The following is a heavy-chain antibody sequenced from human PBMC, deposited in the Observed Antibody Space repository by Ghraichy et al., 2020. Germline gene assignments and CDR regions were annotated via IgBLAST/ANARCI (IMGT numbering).Heavy chain of an antibody. CDR3: AKCSAGGSGPFDY. J-gene: IGHJ4*02. D-gene: IGHD3-10*01. CDR2: ISASGGST. V-gene: IGHV3-23*01. CDR1: GFTFTSYA. Sequence: GGSLRLSCAASGFTFTSYAMSWVRQAPGKGLGWVSQISASGGSTFYSDSVTGRFTISRDNSKNTLYLQLNSLRAEDAAVYYCAKCSAGGSGPFDYWGQGTLVTVSS.